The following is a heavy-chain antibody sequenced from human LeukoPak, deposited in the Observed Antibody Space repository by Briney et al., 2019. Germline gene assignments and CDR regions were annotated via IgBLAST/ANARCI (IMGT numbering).Heavy chain of an antibody. D-gene: IGHD6-19*01. J-gene: IGHJ4*02. CDR2: INSDGSST. CDR3: ARSSPGIAVAGSGY. CDR1: GFTFSNFA. V-gene: IGHV3-74*01. Sequence: PGGSLRLSCAASGFTFSNFAMSWVRQAPGKGLVWVSRINSDGSSTTYADSVKGRFTISRDNAKNTLYLQMNSLRAEDTAVYCCARSSPGIAVAGSGYWGQGTLVTVSS.